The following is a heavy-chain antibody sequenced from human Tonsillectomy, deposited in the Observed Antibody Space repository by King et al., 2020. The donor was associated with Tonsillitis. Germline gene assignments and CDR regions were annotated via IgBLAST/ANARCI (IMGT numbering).Heavy chain of an antibody. CDR3: AGRGEEGGY. Sequence: EVQLVESGAEVKKPGGSLRISCKGSVYSFTSYWISWVLQIPGKGLEWMGRFDPSDSYTNYSPSFQGNVTISADKSISTAYLQLISLKASETAMYYCAGRGEEGGYWGQGTLVTVSS. CDR2: FDPSDSYT. J-gene: IGHJ4*02. D-gene: IGHD3-10*01. CDR1: VYSFTSYW. V-gene: IGHV5-10-1*03.